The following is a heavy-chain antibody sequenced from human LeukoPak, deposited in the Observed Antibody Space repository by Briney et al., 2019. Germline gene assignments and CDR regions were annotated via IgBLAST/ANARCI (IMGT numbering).Heavy chain of an antibody. Sequence: PGGSLRLSCAASGFTFSSYGMHWVRQAPGKGLEWVAFIRYDGSNKYYADSVKGRFTISRDNSKNTLYLQMNSLRAEDTAVYYCAKETYYYDSSGYYYGSGSDQVDYWGQVTLVTASS. CDR1: GFTFSSYG. D-gene: IGHD3-22*01. CDR3: AKETYYYDSSGYYYGSGSDQVDY. CDR2: IRYDGSNK. V-gene: IGHV3-30*02. J-gene: IGHJ4*02.